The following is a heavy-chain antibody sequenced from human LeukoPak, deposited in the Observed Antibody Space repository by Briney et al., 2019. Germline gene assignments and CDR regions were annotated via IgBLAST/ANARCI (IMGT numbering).Heavy chain of an antibody. D-gene: IGHD4-17*01. J-gene: IGHJ4*02. CDR2: ISYDGSNK. CDR1: GFTFSSYA. CDR3: ARDSTMTTVTFVDY. Sequence: GGSLRLSCAASGFTFSSYAMHWVRQAPGKGLKWVAVISYDGSNKYYADSVKGRFTISRDNSKNTLYLQMNSLRAEDTAVYYCARDSTMTTVTFVDYWGQGTLVTVSS. V-gene: IGHV3-30*04.